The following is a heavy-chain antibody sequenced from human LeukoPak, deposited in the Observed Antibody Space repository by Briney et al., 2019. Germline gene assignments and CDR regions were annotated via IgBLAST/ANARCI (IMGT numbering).Heavy chain of an antibody. CDR1: AFSFNTYG. CDR3: AKAGVLYMYYFDY. J-gene: IGHJ4*02. D-gene: IGHD1-14*01. Sequence: GGSLRLSCATSAFSFNTYGMHWVRQAPGKGLQWVAFIRYNGNDQYYADSVKGRFTISRDNSKNTLYLQMNSLRAEDTAVYYCAKAGVLYMYYFDYWGQGTLVTVSS. V-gene: IGHV3-30*02. CDR2: IRYNGNDQ.